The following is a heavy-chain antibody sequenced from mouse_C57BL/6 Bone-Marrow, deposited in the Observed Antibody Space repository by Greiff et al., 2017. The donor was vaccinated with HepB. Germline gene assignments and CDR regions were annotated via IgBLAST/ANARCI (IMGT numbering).Heavy chain of an antibody. D-gene: IGHD3-2*02. CDR3: AKKDSSGYGLYAMDY. CDR1: GFSLTSYG. CDR2: IWRGGST. V-gene: IGHV2-5*01. J-gene: IGHJ4*01. Sequence: QVQLKQSGPGLVQPSQSLSITCTVSGFSLTSYGVHWVRQSPGKGLEWLGVIWRGGSTDYNAAFMSRLSITKDNSKSQVFFKMNSLQADDTAIYYWAKKDSSGYGLYAMDYWGQGTSVTVSS.